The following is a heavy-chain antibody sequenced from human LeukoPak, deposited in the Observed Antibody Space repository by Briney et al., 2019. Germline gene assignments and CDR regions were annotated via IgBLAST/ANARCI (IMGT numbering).Heavy chain of an antibody. D-gene: IGHD3-22*01. CDR1: GGSISSYY. V-gene: IGHV4-59*01. Sequence: PSETLSLSCTVSGGSISSYYWSWIRQPPGKGLEWIGYIYYSGSTNYNPSLKSRVTISVDTSKNQFSLKLSSVTAADTAVYYCASREYYYDSSSYYSYFQHWGQGTLVTVS. CDR2: IYYSGST. J-gene: IGHJ1*01. CDR3: ASREYYYDSSSYYSYFQH.